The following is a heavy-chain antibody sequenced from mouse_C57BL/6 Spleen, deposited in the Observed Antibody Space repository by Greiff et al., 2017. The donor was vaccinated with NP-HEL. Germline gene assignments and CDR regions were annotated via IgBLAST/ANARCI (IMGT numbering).Heavy chain of an antibody. CDR1: GFTFSSYA. J-gene: IGHJ2*01. CDR2: ISDGGSYT. CDR3: AREGDYYGSPHFDY. V-gene: IGHV5-4*01. Sequence: EVKLVESGGGLVKPGGSLKLSCAASGFTFSSYAMSWVRQTPEKRLEWVATISDGGSYTYYPDNVKGRFTISRDNAKNNLYLQMSHLKSEDTAMYYCAREGDYYGSPHFDYWGQGTTLTVSS. D-gene: IGHD1-1*01.